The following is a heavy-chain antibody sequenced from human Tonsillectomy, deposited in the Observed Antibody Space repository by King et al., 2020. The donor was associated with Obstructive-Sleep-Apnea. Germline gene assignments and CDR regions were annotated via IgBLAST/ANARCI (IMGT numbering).Heavy chain of an antibody. J-gene: IGHJ4*02. CDR2: MYYSGNT. Sequence: VQLQESGPGLVKPSETLSLTCTVSGGSISNYYWSWIRQPPGKGLEWIGYMYYSGNTNFNPSLRSRVPISADTSNIQFSLRLSSVTASDTAVYYCARHRGVEDYGGYGDYFDYSGQGTLVTVSS. D-gene: IGHD5-12*01. CDR3: ARHRGVEDYGGYGDYFDY. V-gene: IGHV4-59*08. CDR1: GGSISNYY.